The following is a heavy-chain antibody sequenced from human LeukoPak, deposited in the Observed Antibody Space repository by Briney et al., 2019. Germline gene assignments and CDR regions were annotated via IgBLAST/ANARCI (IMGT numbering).Heavy chain of an antibody. CDR2: INPNSGGT. CDR3: ASAREEYYYYYYMDV. J-gene: IGHJ6*03. CDR1: GHTFIDYY. V-gene: IGHV1-2*02. Sequence: ASVKVFCKASGHTFIDYYIHWVRQAPGQGLEWMGWINPNSGGTNYAQKFQGRVTMTRDTSISTAYMELSRLRSDDTAVYYCASAREEYYYYYYMDVWGKGTTVTVSS. D-gene: IGHD1-26*01.